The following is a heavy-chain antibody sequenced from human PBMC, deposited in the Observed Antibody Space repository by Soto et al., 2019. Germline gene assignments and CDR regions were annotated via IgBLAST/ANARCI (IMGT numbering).Heavy chain of an antibody. CDR3: ARGTRRITMGGYLFDP. D-gene: IGHD3-10*01. Sequence: ASVKVSCKASGYTFSDYGVNWVRQAPGQGLEWVGWIIAYNNKTNYGKKFQDRVLLTKDTSTNTAYMDLRSLKSDDSSVYYCARGTRRITMGGYLFDPWGQGTPVTVSS. CDR1: GYTFSDYG. V-gene: IGHV1-18*04. CDR2: IIAYNNKT. J-gene: IGHJ5*02.